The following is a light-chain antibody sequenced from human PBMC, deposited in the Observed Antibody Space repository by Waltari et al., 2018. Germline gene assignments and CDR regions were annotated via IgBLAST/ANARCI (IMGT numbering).Light chain of an antibody. CDR1: QSVSSD. Sequence: EIVMTQSPATLSVSPGERATLSCRASQSVSSDLAWYQQKPGQAPRLLSYGAFTRATGIPARFSGSGSGTEFTLTISSLQSEDFAVYYCQQYNNWPFTFGPGTKVDIK. CDR2: GAF. V-gene: IGKV3-15*01. J-gene: IGKJ3*01. CDR3: QQYNNWPFT.